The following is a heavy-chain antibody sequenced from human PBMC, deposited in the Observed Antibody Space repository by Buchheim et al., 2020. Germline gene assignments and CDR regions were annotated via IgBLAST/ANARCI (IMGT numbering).Heavy chain of an antibody. V-gene: IGHV3-30-3*01. J-gene: IGHJ4*02. Sequence: QVQLVESGGGVVQPRRSLRLSCAASGFTFSSYAMHWVRQAPGKGLEWVAVISYDGSNKYYADSVKGRFTISRDNSKNTLYLQMNSLRAEDTAVYYCARDQLVGATLDYWGQGTL. CDR2: ISYDGSNK. D-gene: IGHD1-26*01. CDR3: ARDQLVGATLDY. CDR1: GFTFSSYA.